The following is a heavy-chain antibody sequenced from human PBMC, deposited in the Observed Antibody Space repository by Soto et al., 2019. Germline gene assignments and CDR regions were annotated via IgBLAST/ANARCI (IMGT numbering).Heavy chain of an antibody. J-gene: IGHJ3*02. CDR1: GFTFTSSA. V-gene: IGHV1-58*01. D-gene: IGHD2-21*01. CDR3: AAPTKVWSYAFDI. CDR2: IVVGSGNT. Sequence: SVKVSCKASGFTFTSSAAQWVRQARGQRLEWIGWIVVGSGNTNYAQKFQERVTITRDMSTSTAYMELSSLRSEDTAMYYCAAPTKVWSYAFDIWGQGTMVTVSS.